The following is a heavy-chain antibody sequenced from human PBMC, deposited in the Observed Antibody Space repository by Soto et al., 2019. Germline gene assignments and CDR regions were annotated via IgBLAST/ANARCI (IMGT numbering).Heavy chain of an antibody. J-gene: IGHJ5*01. Sequence: SETLSLTCSVSGDSISNLDYFWAWIRQPPGQALEYIGYIYKSATTYYNPSFESRVAISVDTSKSQFSLNVTSVTAADTAVYFCARGRYCLTGRCFPNWFDSWGQGTLVTVSS. CDR2: IYKSATT. V-gene: IGHV4-30-4*01. D-gene: IGHD7-27*01. CDR1: GDSISNLDYF. CDR3: ARGRYCLTGRCFPNWFDS.